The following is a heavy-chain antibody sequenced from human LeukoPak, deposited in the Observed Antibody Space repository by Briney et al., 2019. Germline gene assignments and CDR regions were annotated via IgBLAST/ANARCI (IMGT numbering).Heavy chain of an antibody. J-gene: IGHJ4*02. Sequence: GGSLRLSCAASGFTFSSYWMSWVRQAPGKGLEWVANIKQDGSEKYYVDSVKGRFTISRDNAKNSLYLQMNSLRAEDTAVYYCARGNHYGDYSFYYFDYWGQGTLSPSPQ. CDR1: GFTFSSYW. V-gene: IGHV3-7*01. D-gene: IGHD4-17*01. CDR3: ARGNHYGDYSFYYFDY. CDR2: IKQDGSEK.